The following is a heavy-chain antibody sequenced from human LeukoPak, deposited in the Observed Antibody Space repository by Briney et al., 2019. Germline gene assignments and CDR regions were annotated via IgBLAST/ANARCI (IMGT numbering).Heavy chain of an antibody. D-gene: IGHD6-19*01. CDR3: ATLIAVAGTEDY. CDR2: INSDGFSI. J-gene: IGHJ4*02. Sequence: GGSLRLSCAASGFTFSSFWMHWVRQAPGKGLVWVSRINSDGFSITYADSVEGRFTISRDNAKNTLYLQMNSLRVEDTAVYYCATLIAVAGTEDYWGQGTLVTVSS. CDR1: GFTFSSFW. V-gene: IGHV3-74*01.